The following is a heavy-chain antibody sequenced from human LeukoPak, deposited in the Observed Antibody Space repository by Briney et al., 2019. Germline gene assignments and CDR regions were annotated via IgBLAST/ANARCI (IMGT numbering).Heavy chain of an antibody. D-gene: IGHD2-2*02. V-gene: IGHV1-18*01. CDR2: ISAYNGNT. J-gene: IGHJ4*02. Sequence: ASVKVSCKVSGYTLTELSMHWVRQAPGKGLEWMGWISAYNGNTNYAQKLQGRVTMTTDTSTSTAYMELRSLRSDDTAVYYCARDSDRLYPFDYWGQGTLVTVSS. CDR3: ARDSDRLYPFDY. CDR1: GYTLTELS.